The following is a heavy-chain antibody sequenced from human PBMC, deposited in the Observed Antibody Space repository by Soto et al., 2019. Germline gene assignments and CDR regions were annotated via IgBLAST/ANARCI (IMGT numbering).Heavy chain of an antibody. CDR3: ASGVRHAFDI. CDR2: ISSSSSYI. V-gene: IGHV3-21*01. J-gene: IGHJ3*02. D-gene: IGHD1-1*01. CDR1: GFTFSSYS. Sequence: NPGGSLRLSCAASGFTFSSYSMNWVRQAPGKGREWVSSISSSSSYIYYADSVKGRFTISRDNAKNSLYLQMNSLRAADTAVYYSASGVRHAFDIWGQGTMVTVSS.